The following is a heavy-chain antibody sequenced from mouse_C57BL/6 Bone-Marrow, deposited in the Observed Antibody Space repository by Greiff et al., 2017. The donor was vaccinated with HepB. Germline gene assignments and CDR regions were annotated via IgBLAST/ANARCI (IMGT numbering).Heavy chain of an antibody. D-gene: IGHD4-1*01. J-gene: IGHJ4*01. V-gene: IGHV1-81*01. CDR2: IYPRSGNT. CDR3: ARKAKVTGTYYAMDY. CDR1: GYTFTSYG. Sequence: QVQLKESGAELARPGASVKLSCKASGYTFTSYGISWVKQRTGQGLEWIGKIYPRSGNTYYNEKFKGKATLPADKSYSTAYMELRSLTSEDSAVYFCARKAKVTGTYYAMDYWGQGTSVTVSS.